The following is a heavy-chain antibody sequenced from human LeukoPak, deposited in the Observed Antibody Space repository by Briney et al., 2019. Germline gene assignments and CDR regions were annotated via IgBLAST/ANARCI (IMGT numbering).Heavy chain of an antibody. CDR3: ARGPPAGVQQWLVLGYFQH. Sequence: PSETLSLTCAVYGGSFSGYYWSWIRQPPGKGLEWIGEINHSGSTNYNPSLKSRVTISVDTSKHQFSLKLSSVTAADTAVYYCARGPPAGVQQWLVLGYFQHWGQGTLVTVSS. D-gene: IGHD6-19*01. CDR1: GGSFSGYY. V-gene: IGHV4-34*01. J-gene: IGHJ1*01. CDR2: INHSGST.